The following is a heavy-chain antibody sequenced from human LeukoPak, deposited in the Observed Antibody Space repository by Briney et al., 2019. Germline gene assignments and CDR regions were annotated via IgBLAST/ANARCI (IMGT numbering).Heavy chain of an antibody. CDR2: ISGSGGST. V-gene: IGHV3-23*01. J-gene: IGHJ4*02. D-gene: IGHD3-10*01. CDR1: GFTFSSYA. CDR3: AKAFRYYYGSGSYFY. Sequence: GGSLRLSCAASGFTFSSYAMSWVRQAPGKGLEWVSAISGSGGSTYYADSVKGRFTISRDNSKNTLYLQMNSLRAEDTGVYYCAKAFRYYYGSGSYFYWGQGTLVTVSS.